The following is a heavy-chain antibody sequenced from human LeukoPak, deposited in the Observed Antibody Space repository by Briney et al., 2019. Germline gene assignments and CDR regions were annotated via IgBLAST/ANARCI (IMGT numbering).Heavy chain of an antibody. CDR2: ISGSALST. CDR1: GFTFSNYA. CDR3: ARVRVAYDY. V-gene: IGHV3-23*01. Sequence: GGSLRLSCAASGFTFSNYAMSWVRQAPGKGLEWVSAISGSALSTYYADSVKGRFTISRDNAKNSLYLQMNSLRAEDTAVYYCARVRVAYDYWGQGTLVTVSS. D-gene: IGHD3-10*01. J-gene: IGHJ4*02.